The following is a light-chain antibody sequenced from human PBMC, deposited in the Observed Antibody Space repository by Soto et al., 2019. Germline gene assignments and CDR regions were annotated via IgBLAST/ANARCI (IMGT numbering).Light chain of an antibody. J-gene: IGKJ1*01. CDR3: QQHSHWPPGT. V-gene: IGKV3-11*01. CDR2: DTS. Sequence: VVLTRSPATLSSSRVETAKLSCRASQYVGTRLAWYQQKPGQAPRLLIYDTSTRATGIPARFSGSGSGTDFTLTICNLEPEDFAVYYCQQHSHWPPGTFGQGTKVDIK. CDR1: QYVGTR.